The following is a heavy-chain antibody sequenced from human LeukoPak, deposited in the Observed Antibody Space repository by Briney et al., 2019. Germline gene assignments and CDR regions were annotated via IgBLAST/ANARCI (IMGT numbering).Heavy chain of an antibody. CDR2: ISSNGDNT. J-gene: IGHJ4*02. CDR3: VRGTGY. CDR1: GFTFSTYV. V-gene: IGHV3-64D*06. Sequence: GGSLRLSCSVSGFTFSTYVMHWVRQAPGKGLEYVSAISSNGDNTYYADSVKGRFTISRDNSKNTLYLQLSSLRADDTAVYYCVRGTGYWGQGTLVTVSS.